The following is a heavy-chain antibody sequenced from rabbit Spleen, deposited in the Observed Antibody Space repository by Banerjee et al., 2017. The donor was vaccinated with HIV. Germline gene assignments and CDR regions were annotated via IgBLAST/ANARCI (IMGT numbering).Heavy chain of an antibody. CDR2: IYAGSNGGT. CDR1: GFTVSSVYW. Sequence: QEHLKESGGGLVKPGASLTLACTASGFTVSSVYWICWVRQAPGKGLEWIACIYAGSNGGTYYANWAKGRFTISKTSSTTVTLLMTSLTDADTATYFCARNGGMLDYKLWGPGTLVTVS. D-gene: IGHD6-1*01. V-gene: IGHV1S45*01. CDR3: ARNGGMLDYKL. J-gene: IGHJ4*01.